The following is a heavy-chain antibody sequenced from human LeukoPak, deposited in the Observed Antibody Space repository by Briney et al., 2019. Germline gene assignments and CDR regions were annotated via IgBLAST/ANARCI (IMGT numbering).Heavy chain of an antibody. Sequence: ASVKVSCKASGYTFTGYYMHWVRQAPGQGLEWMGRINPNSGGTNYAQKFQGRVTMTRDTSISTAYMELSRLRSDDTAVYYCARDGEPYFDWSLPSFYYMDVWGKGTPVIVSS. V-gene: IGHV1-2*06. CDR3: ARDGEPYFDWSLPSFYYMDV. CDR2: INPNSGGT. J-gene: IGHJ6*03. CDR1: GYTFTGYY. D-gene: IGHD3-9*01.